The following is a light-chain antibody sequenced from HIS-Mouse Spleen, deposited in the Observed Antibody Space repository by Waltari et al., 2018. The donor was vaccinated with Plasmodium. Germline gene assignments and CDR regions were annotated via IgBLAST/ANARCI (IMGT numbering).Light chain of an antibody. Sequence: QSVLTQPPSASGTPGQRVTISCSGRSPPIGSNYVYWYHQLPGTAPKLLIYRNNQRPSGVPDRFSGSKSGTSASLAISGLRSEDEADYYCAAWDDSLSGPVFGGGTKLTVL. J-gene: IGLJ3*02. CDR1: SPPIGSNY. CDR3: AAWDDSLSGPV. CDR2: RNN. V-gene: IGLV1-47*01.